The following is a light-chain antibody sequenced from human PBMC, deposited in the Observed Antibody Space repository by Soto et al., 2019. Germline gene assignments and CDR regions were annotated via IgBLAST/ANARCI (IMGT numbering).Light chain of an antibody. CDR2: DVG. V-gene: IGLV2-14*01. CDR1: SSDVGAYNY. Sequence: QSALTQPASVSGSPGQSITISCTGTSSDVGAYNYVSWYQQHPGKAPKLIIYDVGNRPSGVSNRFSGSKSGNTASLTISGLQAEDEADYYCSSYTTSSTLLGGGTKLTVL. J-gene: IGLJ2*01. CDR3: SSYTTSSTL.